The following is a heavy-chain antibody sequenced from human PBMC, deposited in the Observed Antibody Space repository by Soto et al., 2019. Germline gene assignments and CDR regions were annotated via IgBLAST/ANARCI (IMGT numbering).Heavy chain of an antibody. Sequence: EVQLLESGGGLVQPGGSLRLSCAASGFTFSSYAMSWVRQAPGKGLEWVSAISGSGGSTYYADSVKGRFTISRDNSKNTLYLQMNSLRAEDTAVYYCAKVLGALRFLEWLSREEGYYYDGMDVWGQGTTVTVSS. V-gene: IGHV3-23*01. CDR3: AKVLGALRFLEWLSREEGYYYDGMDV. J-gene: IGHJ6*02. CDR2: ISGSGGST. D-gene: IGHD3-3*01. CDR1: GFTFSSYA.